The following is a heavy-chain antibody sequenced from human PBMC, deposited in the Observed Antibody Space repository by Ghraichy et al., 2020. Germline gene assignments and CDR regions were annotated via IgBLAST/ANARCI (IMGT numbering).Heavy chain of an antibody. CDR2: IFSNDEK. D-gene: IGHD2/OR15-2a*01. J-gene: IGHJ3*02. Sequence: SGPTLVKPTETLTLTCTVSGFSLSNARMGVSWIRQPPGKALEWLAHIFSNDEKSYSTSLKSRLTISKDTSKSQVVLTMTNMDPVDTATYYCARGTFVNIDVNAFDIWGQGTMVTVSS. CDR3: ARGTFVNIDVNAFDI. CDR1: GFSLSNARMG. V-gene: IGHV2-26*01.